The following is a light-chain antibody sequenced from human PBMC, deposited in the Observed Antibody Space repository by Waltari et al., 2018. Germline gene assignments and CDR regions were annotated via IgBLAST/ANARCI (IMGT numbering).Light chain of an antibody. CDR3: QQSNSIPLT. CDR1: QSISNF. J-gene: IGKJ4*01. CDR2: AAS. V-gene: IGKV1-39*01. Sequence: DIQMTQSPSSLSASVGDRVTITCRASQSISNFLNWYQQKPGKAPKFLIYAASSLQSGVPSRFSGSGSGTDFTLTINSLQPEDFATYYCQQSNSIPLTFGGGTRVEIK.